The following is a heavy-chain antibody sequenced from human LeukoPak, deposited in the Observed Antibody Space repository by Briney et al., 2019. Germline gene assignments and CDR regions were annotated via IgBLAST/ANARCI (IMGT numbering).Heavy chain of an antibody. CDR2: ISAYNGNT. V-gene: IGHV1-18*01. J-gene: IGHJ1*01. Sequence: GASVKVSCKASGYTFTSYGISWVRQAPGQGLEWMGWISAYNGNTNYAQKLQGRVTMTTDTSTSTAYMELRSLRSDDTAVYYCAMGYYYGSGSYYNTRVLQHWGQGTLVTVSS. CDR1: GYTFTSYG. CDR3: AMGYYYGSGSYYNTRVLQH. D-gene: IGHD3-10*01.